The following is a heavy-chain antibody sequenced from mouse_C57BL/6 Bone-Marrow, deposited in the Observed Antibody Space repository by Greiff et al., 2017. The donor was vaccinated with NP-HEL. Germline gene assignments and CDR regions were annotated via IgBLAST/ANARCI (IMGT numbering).Heavy chain of an antibody. J-gene: IGHJ4*01. Sequence: EVMLVESGGGLVQPGGSLSLSCAASGFTFTDYYMSWVRQPPGKALEWVGFIRNKANGYTLAYSASVKGRFTISRDNSQSILYLQMNALRAEDSATYYCARSIYYDYADDPFYGMDYWGQGTSVTVSS. V-gene: IGHV7-3*01. CDR2: IRNKANGYTL. CDR1: GFTFTDYY. D-gene: IGHD2-4*01. CDR3: ARSIYYDYADDPFYGMDY.